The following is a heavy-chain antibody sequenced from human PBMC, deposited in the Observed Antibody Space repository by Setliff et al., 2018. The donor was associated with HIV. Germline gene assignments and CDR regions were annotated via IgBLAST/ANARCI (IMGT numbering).Heavy chain of an antibody. J-gene: IGHJ4*02. CDR1: GFTFSSYA. CDR3: AKSRDLGVIIHYFDY. D-gene: IGHD3-16*01. Sequence: PGGSLRLSCTVSGFTFSSYAMTWVRQAPGKGLEWVSIVSGSGAATYYADSVKGRFTISRDSSRNTLYLQTNSLRAEDTAVYYCAKSRDLGVIIHYFDYWGQGTLVTVSS. CDR2: VSGSGAAT. V-gene: IGHV3-23*01.